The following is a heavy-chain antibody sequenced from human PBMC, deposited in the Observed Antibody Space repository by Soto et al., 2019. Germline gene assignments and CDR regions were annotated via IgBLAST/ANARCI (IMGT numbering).Heavy chain of an antibody. V-gene: IGHV1-18*01. CDR3: ARRLQVPPDLDYGMDV. D-gene: IGHD4-4*01. CDR2: ISAYNGNT. J-gene: IGHJ6*02. CDR1: GYTFTSYG. Sequence: ASVKVSCKASGYTFTSYGISWVRQAPGQGLEWMGWISAYNGNTNYAQKLQGRVTMTTDTSTSTAYMELRSLRSDDTAVYYCARRLQVPPDLDYGMDVWGQGTTVTVSS.